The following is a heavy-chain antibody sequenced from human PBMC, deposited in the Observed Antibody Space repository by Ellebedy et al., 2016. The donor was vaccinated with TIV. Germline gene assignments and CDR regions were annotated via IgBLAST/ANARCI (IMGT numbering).Heavy chain of an antibody. V-gene: IGHV4-31*03. CDR3: ARVGEELGFDY. CDR1: GGFISSGGYY. D-gene: IGHD1-26*01. J-gene: IGHJ4*02. CDR2: IYYSGST. Sequence: SETLSLTXTVSGGFISSGGYYWSWIRQHPGKGLEWIGYIYYSGSTYYNPSLKSRVTISVDTSKNQFSLKLSSVTAADTAVYYCARVGEELGFDYWGQGTLVTISS.